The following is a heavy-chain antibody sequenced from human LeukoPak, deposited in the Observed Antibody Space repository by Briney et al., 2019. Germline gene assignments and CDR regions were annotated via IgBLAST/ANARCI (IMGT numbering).Heavy chain of an antibody. CDR1: GFTFSSYS. CDR2: ISSSSSYI. Sequence: GGSLRLSCAASGFTFSSYSMNWVRQAPGKGLEWVSSISSSSSYIYYADSVKGRFTISRDNAKNSLYLQMNSLRAEDTAVYYCARVGYSSGWTYWYFDLWGRGTLVTVSS. V-gene: IGHV3-21*01. D-gene: IGHD6-19*01. CDR3: ARVGYSSGWTYWYFDL. J-gene: IGHJ2*01.